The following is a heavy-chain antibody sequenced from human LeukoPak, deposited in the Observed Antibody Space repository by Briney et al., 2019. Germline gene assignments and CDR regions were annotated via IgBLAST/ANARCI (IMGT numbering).Heavy chain of an antibody. J-gene: IGHJ4*02. CDR3: ARAGGGDDSSGYYSD. CDR2: INPSGGST. V-gene: IGHV1-46*01. D-gene: IGHD3-22*01. Sequence: ASVKVSCKASGYTFTSYYKHWVRQAPGQVLEWMGIINPSGGSTSYAQKFQGRVTMTRDTSTSTVYMELSSLRSEDTAVYYCARAGGGDDSSGYYSDWGQGTLVTVSS. CDR1: GYTFTSYY.